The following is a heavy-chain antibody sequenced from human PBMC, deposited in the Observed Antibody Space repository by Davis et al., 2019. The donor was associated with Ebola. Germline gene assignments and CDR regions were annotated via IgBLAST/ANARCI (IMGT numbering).Heavy chain of an antibody. CDR3: ARSVTMIVVVTHFDY. D-gene: IGHD3-22*01. CDR1: GYTFTSYG. V-gene: IGHV1-18*01. J-gene: IGHJ4*02. CDR2: ISAYNGNT. Sequence: ASVKVSCKASGYTFTSYGISWVRQAPGQGLEWMGWISAYNGNTNYAQKLQGRVTMTTDTSTSTAYMELRSLRSDDTAVYCCARSVTMIVVVTHFDYWGQGTLVTVSS.